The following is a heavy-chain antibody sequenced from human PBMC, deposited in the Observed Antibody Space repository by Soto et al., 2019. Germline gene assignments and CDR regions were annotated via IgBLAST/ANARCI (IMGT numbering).Heavy chain of an antibody. CDR1: GFTFSSYA. CDR3: VKFGCSGGSCNY. J-gene: IGHJ4*02. CDR2: ISGSGGST. V-gene: IGHV3-23*01. D-gene: IGHD2-15*01. Sequence: WGSLRLSCAASGFTFSSYAMSWVRQAPGKGLEWVSAISGSGGSTYYADSVKGRFTISRDNSKNTLYLQMNSLRAEDTAVYYCVKFGCSGGSCNYWGQGTLVTVSS.